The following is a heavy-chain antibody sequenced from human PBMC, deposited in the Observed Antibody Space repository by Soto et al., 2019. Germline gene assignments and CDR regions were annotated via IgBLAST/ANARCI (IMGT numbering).Heavy chain of an antibody. CDR3: ARDTHSAGGWFDT. J-gene: IGHJ5*02. Sequence: QVQLVQSGAEVKKPGSSVKVSCKASGGTSRSLSITWVRQAPGQGLEWMGGITPLFGIPNYPQKFQGRLTITADKSTGTAYLELSSLRSDDTAVYYCARDTHSAGGWFDTWGRGTLFTVSS. D-gene: IGHD2-15*01. CDR2: ITPLFGIP. V-gene: IGHV1-69*17. CDR1: GGTSRSLS.